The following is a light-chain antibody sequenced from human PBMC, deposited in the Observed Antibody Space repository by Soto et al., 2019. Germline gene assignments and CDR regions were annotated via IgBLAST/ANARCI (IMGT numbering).Light chain of an antibody. CDR1: QSISSW. V-gene: IGKV1-5*03. CDR2: KAS. Sequence: DIQMTQSHPTLCASVVDRVTITCRASQSISSWLAWYQQKPGKAPKLLIYKASSLESGVPSRFSGSGSGTEFTLTISSLQPDDFATYYCQQYNSYPLTFGGGTKVDIK. J-gene: IGKJ4*01. CDR3: QQYNSYPLT.